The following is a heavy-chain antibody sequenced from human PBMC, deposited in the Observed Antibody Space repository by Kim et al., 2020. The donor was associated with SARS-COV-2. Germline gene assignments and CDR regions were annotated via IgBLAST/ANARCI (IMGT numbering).Heavy chain of an antibody. V-gene: IGHV3-33*01. CDR3: ARVPIAARPYYYYGMDV. D-gene: IGHD6-6*01. CDR1: GFTFSSYG. J-gene: IGHJ6*02. Sequence: GGSLRLSCAASGFTFSSYGMHWVRQAPGKGLEWVAVIWYDGSNKYYADSVKGRFTISRDNSKNTLYLQMNSLRAEDTAVYYCARVPIAARPYYYYGMDVWGQGTTVTVSS. CDR2: IWYDGSNK.